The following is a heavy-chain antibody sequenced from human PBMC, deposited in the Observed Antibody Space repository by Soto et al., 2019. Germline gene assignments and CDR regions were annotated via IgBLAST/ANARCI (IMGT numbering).Heavy chain of an antibody. CDR1: GGSFSGYY. J-gene: IGHJ6*02. CDR3: AVGYFDWLGYYYYGMDV. D-gene: IGHD3-9*01. CDR2: INHSGST. Sequence: SETLSLTCAVYGGSFSGYYWSWIRQPPGKGLEWIGEINHSGSTNYNPSLKSRVTISVDTSKNQFSLKLSSVTAADTAVYYCAVGYFDWLGYYYYGMDVWGQGTTVT. V-gene: IGHV4-34*01.